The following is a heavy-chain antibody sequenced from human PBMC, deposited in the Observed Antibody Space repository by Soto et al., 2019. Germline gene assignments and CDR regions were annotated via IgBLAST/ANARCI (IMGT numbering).Heavy chain of an antibody. V-gene: IGHV1-2*02. Sequence: QVQLVQSGAEVKKPGASVKVSCKASGYTFTGYYMHWVRQAPGQGLEWMGCINPNSGGTNYAQKFQGRVTMTRDTSISTAYMELSRLRSDDTAVYYCARDSHYYDSRAGGFDPWGQGTLVTVSS. CDR3: ARDSHYYDSRAGGFDP. D-gene: IGHD3-22*01. J-gene: IGHJ5*02. CDR2: INPNSGGT. CDR1: GYTFTGYY.